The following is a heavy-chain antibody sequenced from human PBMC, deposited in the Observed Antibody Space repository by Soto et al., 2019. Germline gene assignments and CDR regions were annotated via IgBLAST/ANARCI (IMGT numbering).Heavy chain of an antibody. CDR3: ARSRSAYTSAWRNY. J-gene: IGHJ4*02. CDR2: ISGSGSTT. CDR1: GFTFSGYV. Sequence: VQLLESGGGLVQPGGSLRLSCAASGFTFSGYVMNWVRQTPGKGLEWVSGISGSGSTTYYADSVKGRFTISRDNSKSTLYLHMNSLRAGDTAVYYCARSRSAYTSAWRNYWGQGSLVTVSS. V-gene: IGHV3-23*01. D-gene: IGHD6-19*01.